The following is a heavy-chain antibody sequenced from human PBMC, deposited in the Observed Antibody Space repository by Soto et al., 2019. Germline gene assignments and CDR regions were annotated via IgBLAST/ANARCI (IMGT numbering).Heavy chain of an antibody. CDR3: AKDAEYYYDSGALGFVDY. CDR1: GFTFSSYA. V-gene: IGHV3-30*18. J-gene: IGHJ4*02. Sequence: QVQLVESGGGVVQPGRSLRLSCAASGFTFSSYAMHWVRQSPGKGLEWVAVISYDGNNYYYADSVKGRFTISRDNSKNTLYLQMNSLRAEDTAVYYCAKDAEYYYDSGALGFVDYWCQGTLVTVSS. CDR2: ISYDGNNY. D-gene: IGHD3-22*01.